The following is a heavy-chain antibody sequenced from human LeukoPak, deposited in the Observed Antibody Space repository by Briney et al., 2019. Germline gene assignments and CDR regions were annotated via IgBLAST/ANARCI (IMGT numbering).Heavy chain of an antibody. CDR3: AKIWGRSSFNDY. J-gene: IGHJ4*02. CDR1: GFTFSSYA. Sequence: GGSLRLSCAASGFTFSSYAMSWVRQAPGKGLEWVSAISGSGGSTYYADSVKGRFTISRDNSKNTLYLQMNSPRAEDTAVYYCAKIWGRSSFNDYWGQGTLVTVSS. V-gene: IGHV3-23*01. CDR2: ISGSGGST. D-gene: IGHD6-6*01.